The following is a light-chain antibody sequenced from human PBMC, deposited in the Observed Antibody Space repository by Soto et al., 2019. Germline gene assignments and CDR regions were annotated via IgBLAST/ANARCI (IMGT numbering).Light chain of an antibody. CDR2: DAS. J-gene: IGKJ4*01. CDR3: QQYDGYPVT. V-gene: IGKV1-33*01. CDR1: QDIRHY. Sequence: DIQMTQSPSSLSASVGDRVTITCQASQDIRHYVNWYQQKPGKAPNLLIFDASKLETGVPSRFTGSGSGTEFTFSISNLQPEDVATYYCQQYDGYPVTFGGGTKVEFQ.